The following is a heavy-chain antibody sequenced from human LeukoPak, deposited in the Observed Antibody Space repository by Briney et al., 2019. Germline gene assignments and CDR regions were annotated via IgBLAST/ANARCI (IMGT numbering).Heavy chain of an antibody. CDR2: MNPNSGNT. J-gene: IGHJ3*02. V-gene: IGHV1-8*01. CDR1: GYTFTSYD. CDR3: ARSSKQAVNDAFDI. D-gene: IGHD2-15*01. Sequence: ASVKVSCKASGYTFTSYDINWVRQATGQGLEWMGWMNPNSGNTGYAQKFQGRVTMTRNTSISTAYMELSSLRSEDTAVYYCARSSKQAVNDAFDIWGQGTMVTVSS.